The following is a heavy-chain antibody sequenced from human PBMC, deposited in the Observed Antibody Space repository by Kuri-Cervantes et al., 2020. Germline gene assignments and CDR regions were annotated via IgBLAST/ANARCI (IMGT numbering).Heavy chain of an antibody. V-gene: IGHV3-23*01. D-gene: IGHD2-2*01. Sequence: GESLKISCAASGFTVSSYGVSWVRQPPGKGLEWVSGVTNSGNTYYTDSVKGRFTISRGNSKNTLYLQMNSLRAEDTAVYYCAKDRPTAPKSIVVVPAAPPTYYMDVWGKGTTVTVSS. CDR3: AKDRPTAPKSIVVVPAAPPTYYMDV. CDR1: GFTVSSYG. CDR2: VTNSGNT. J-gene: IGHJ6*03.